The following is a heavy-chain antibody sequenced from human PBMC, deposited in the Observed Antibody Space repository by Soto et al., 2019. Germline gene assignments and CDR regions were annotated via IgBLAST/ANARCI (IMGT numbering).Heavy chain of an antibody. V-gene: IGHV3-7*01. D-gene: IGHD6-13*01. Sequence: GGSLRLSCAASGFTFTNSWTNWVRQAPGKGLEWVANIKKDGGEKYYVDSVKGRFTISRDNPTNSLFLQMNSLRAEDTAVYYCAKVAGATAGIIDYWGHGSRVTVSA. CDR3: AKVAGATAGIIDY. CDR1: GFTFTNSW. J-gene: IGHJ4*01. CDR2: IKKDGGEK.